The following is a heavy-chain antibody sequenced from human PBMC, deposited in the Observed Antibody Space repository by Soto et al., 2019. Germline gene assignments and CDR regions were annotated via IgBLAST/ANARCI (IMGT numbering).Heavy chain of an antibody. V-gene: IGHV3-30-3*01. CDR1: GFTFSSYA. J-gene: IGHJ6*02. CDR3: ARDPIGPNWGRYYYYGMDV. D-gene: IGHD7-27*01. CDR2: ISYDGSNK. Sequence: GGSLRLSCAASGFTFSSYAMHWVRQAPGKGLEWVAVISYDGSNKYYADSVKGRFTISRDNSKNTLYLQMNSLRAEDTAVYYSARDPIGPNWGRYYYYGMDVWGQGTTVTVSS.